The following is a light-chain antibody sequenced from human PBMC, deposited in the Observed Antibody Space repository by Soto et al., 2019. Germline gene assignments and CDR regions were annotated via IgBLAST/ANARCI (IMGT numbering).Light chain of an antibody. Sequence: VLTQPPSVSVAPGKTARITCGGDNIENKGVQWYQQKPGQAPVLVIYYDSDRPSGIPERFSGSNSGNTATLTISRVEAGDEADYYCQVWDSSSNHVIFGGGTKVTVL. CDR1: NIENKG. CDR3: QVWDSSSNHVI. J-gene: IGLJ2*01. V-gene: IGLV3-21*04. CDR2: YDS.